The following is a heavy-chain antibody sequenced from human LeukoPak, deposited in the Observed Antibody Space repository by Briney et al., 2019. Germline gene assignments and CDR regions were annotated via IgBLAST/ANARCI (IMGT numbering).Heavy chain of an antibody. J-gene: IGHJ4*02. CDR1: GGSFSGYY. D-gene: IGHD6-13*01. Sequence: PSETLSLTCAVYGGSFSGYYWSWIRQPPGKGLEWIGEINHSGSTNYNPSLKSRVTISVDTSKNQFSLKLSSVTAADTAVYYCARLGLSRRLGYQRIAVAGKQPQPGWSDYWGQGTLVTVSS. CDR2: INHSGST. CDR3: ARLGLSRRLGYQRIAVAGKQPQPGWSDY. V-gene: IGHV4-34*01.